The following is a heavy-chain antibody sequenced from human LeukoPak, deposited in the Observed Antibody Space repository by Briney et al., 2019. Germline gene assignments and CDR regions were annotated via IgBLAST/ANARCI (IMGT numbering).Heavy chain of an antibody. CDR3: AKDRVDGSGSQFDS. V-gene: IGHV3-23*01. CDR1: GFTFSSYE. Sequence: GGSLRLSCAASGFTFSSYEMNWVRQAPGKGLEWVSSITGSGALTYYADSVKGRFTLSKDNAMDTLFLQMNSLRADDTAVYYCAKDRVDGSGSQFDSWGQGSLVTVSS. D-gene: IGHD3-10*01. CDR2: ITGSGALT. J-gene: IGHJ4*02.